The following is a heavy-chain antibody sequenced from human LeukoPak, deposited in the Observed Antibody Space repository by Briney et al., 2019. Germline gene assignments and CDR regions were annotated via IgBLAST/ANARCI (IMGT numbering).Heavy chain of an antibody. V-gene: IGHV3-30*03. CDR1: GITINSHG. J-gene: IGHJ4*02. CDR2: IAADGGVK. D-gene: IGHD6-19*01. CDR3: AREATWGQWYFDH. Sequence: GRSLRLSCVASGITINSHGMHLVRQAPGKGLEWVAVIAADGGVKHYADSVKGRFTLSRDNSKNTLYLQMNSLSVEDTAVYYCAREATWGQWYFDHWGQGTPVTVSS.